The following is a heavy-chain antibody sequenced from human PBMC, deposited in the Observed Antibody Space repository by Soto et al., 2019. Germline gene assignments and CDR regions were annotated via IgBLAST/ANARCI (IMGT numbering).Heavy chain of an antibody. CDR3: AKRELVLDY. Sequence: EVQLLESGGGLVQPGGSLRLSCAASGFTFSSYAMSWVRQAPGKGLEWVSGISGSGGSRNYADSVKGRFTISRDNSKNTLYLQXNSLRAEXTXXYYCAKRELVLDYWGQGTLVTVSS. CDR1: GFTFSSYA. CDR2: ISGSGGSR. D-gene: IGHD6-13*01. J-gene: IGHJ4*02. V-gene: IGHV3-23*01.